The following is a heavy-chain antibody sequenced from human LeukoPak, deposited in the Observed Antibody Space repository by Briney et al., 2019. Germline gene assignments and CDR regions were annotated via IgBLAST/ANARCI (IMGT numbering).Heavy chain of an antibody. D-gene: IGHD7-27*01. J-gene: IGHJ4*02. CDR1: GGSISSYY. V-gene: IGHV4-59*01. Sequence: SETLSLTCTVSGGSISSYYWSWIRQPPGKGLEWIGYIYYSGSTNYNPSLKSRVTMSVDTSKNQFSLKLSSVTAADTAVYYCARDLGIFFDYWGQGTLVTVSS. CDR2: IYYSGST. CDR3: ARDLGIFFDY.